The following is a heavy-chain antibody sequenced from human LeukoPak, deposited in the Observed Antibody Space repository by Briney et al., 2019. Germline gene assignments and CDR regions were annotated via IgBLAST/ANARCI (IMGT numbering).Heavy chain of an antibody. CDR2: MNHSGST. CDR1: GGSFSGYY. J-gene: IGHJ5*02. D-gene: IGHD3-3*01. CDR3: ARGVLRYNWFDP. V-gene: IGHV4-34*01. Sequence: PSETLSLTCAVYGGSFSGYYWSWIRQPPGKGLEWIGEMNHSGSTDYNPSLKSQVTISVDTSKNQFSLKLSSVTAADTAVYYCARGVLRYNWFDPWGQGTLVTVSS.